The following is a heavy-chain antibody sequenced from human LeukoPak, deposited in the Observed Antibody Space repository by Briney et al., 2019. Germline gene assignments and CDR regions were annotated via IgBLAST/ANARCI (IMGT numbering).Heavy chain of an antibody. CDR1: GGSFSGYY. V-gene: IGHV4-34*01. Sequence: SETLSLTCAVYGGSFSGYYWSWIRQPPGKGLEWIGEINHSGSTNYNPSLKSRVTISVDTSKNQFSLKLSSVTAADTAVYYCARGQYNWNYAWFDPWGQGTLVTVSS. D-gene: IGHD1-7*01. CDR2: INHSGST. CDR3: ARGQYNWNYAWFDP. J-gene: IGHJ5*02.